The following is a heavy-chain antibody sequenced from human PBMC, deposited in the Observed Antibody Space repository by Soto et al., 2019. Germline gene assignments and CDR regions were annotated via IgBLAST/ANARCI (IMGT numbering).Heavy chain of an antibody. Sequence: SETLSLTCAVSGGSISSGGYSWSWIRQPPGKGLEWIGYIYHSGSTYYNPSLKSRVTISVDRSENQFSLKLSSVTAADTAVYYCAKDWDIVVVTAIRYGMDVWGQGTTVTVSS. CDR3: AKDWDIVVVTAIRYGMDV. CDR1: GGSISSGGYS. V-gene: IGHV4-30-2*01. D-gene: IGHD2-21*02. CDR2: IYHSGST. J-gene: IGHJ6*02.